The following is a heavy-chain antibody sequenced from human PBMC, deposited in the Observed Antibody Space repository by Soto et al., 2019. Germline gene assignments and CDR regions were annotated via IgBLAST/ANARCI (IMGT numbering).Heavy chain of an antibody. D-gene: IGHD6-13*01. Sequence: AGGSLRLSCAASGLTFSSYWMSWVRQAPGKGLEWVANIKQDGSEKYYVDSVKGRFTISRDNAKNSLYLEMNSLRAEDTAVYYCAREGSRGSSWYMYNWFDPWGQGTLVTVSS. V-gene: IGHV3-7*03. J-gene: IGHJ5*02. CDR3: AREGSRGSSWYMYNWFDP. CDR1: GLTFSSYW. CDR2: IKQDGSEK.